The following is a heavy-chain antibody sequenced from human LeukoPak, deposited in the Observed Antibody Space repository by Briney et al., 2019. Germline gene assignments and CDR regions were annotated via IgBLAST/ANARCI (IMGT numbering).Heavy chain of an antibody. V-gene: IGHV3-7*05. D-gene: IGHD3-22*01. CDR3: TRDNYYASSGYYYIDY. J-gene: IGHJ4*02. CDR1: GFTFSNYW. CDR2: IKQDGGEK. Sequence: PGGSLSLSCAASGFTFSNYWMSWVRQAPGKGLEWVANIKQDGGEKYYVDSVKGRFTISRDNFKNTLYLQMNSLRAEDTAVYYCTRDNYYASSGYYYIDYWGQGTLVTVSS.